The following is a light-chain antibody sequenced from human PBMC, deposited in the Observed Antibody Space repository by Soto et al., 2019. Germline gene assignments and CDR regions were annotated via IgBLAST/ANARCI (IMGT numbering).Light chain of an antibody. Sequence: QSVLTQPASVSGSLGQSITISCTGTTSEVDGYNFVSWYQHHPGKAPKLIICDVSNRPSGVSDRFSGSKSGNTASLTISGLQPEDEADYYCSSYATGSTLVLGTGTKLTVL. CDR2: DVS. CDR1: TSEVDGYNF. J-gene: IGLJ1*01. CDR3: SSYATGSTLV. V-gene: IGLV2-14*03.